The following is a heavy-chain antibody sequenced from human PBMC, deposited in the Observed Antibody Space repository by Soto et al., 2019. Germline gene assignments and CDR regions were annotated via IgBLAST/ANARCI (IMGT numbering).Heavy chain of an antibody. Sequence: GGSLRLSCAASGFTFSSYWMHWVRQAPGKGLVWVSRINGDGSSTSYADSVKGRFTISRDNAKNTLYLQMNSLRAEDTAVYYCASGGYRRLCMDVRGQGTTVTVSS. V-gene: IGHV3-74*01. CDR3: ASGGYRRLCMDV. CDR1: GFTFSSYW. D-gene: IGHD3-16*01. CDR2: INGDGSST. J-gene: IGHJ6*02.